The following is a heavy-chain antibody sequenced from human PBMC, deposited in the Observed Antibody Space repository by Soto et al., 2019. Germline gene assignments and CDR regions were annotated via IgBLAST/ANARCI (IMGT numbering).Heavy chain of an antibody. CDR3: AKARYASGWSGLDT. V-gene: IGHV3-30*18. Sequence: SLRLSCAASRFNFSAYGMHWVRQAPGKGLEWVAGISYDGVNTFYSASMKGRLTVSRDNAKNTFYLQMNSLRPADTALYYCAKARYASGWSGLDTWGQGALVTVSS. D-gene: IGHD6-19*01. CDR2: ISYDGVNT. J-gene: IGHJ5*02. CDR1: RFNFSAYG.